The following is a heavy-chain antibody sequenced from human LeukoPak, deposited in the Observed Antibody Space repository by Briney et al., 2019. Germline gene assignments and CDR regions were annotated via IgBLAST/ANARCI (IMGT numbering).Heavy chain of an antibody. V-gene: IGHV3-21*01. CDR1: GFIFSSYN. Sequence: GGSLRLSCAASGFIFSSYNMNWVRQTPGKGLEWVSSISSSSTYIYYSDSVKGRFTISRDNAKSSLYLQMNSLRAEDTAVYYCARDEYSSTATNWGQGTLVSVSS. D-gene: IGHD6-6*01. CDR3: ARDEYSSTATN. CDR2: ISSSSTYI. J-gene: IGHJ4*02.